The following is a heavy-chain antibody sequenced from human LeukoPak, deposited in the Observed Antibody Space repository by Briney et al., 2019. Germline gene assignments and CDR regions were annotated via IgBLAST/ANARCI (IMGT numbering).Heavy chain of an antibody. D-gene: IGHD6-19*01. CDR3: AKDAMAGTGTFDY. J-gene: IGHJ4*02. CDR2: ISTTGGNT. Sequence: GGSLRLSCVASGFNFNDYAMSWVRQAPGKGLEWVSSISTTGGNTYYAHSVKGRFTISRDKSENTMFLQMNGLRAEDTAVYYCAKDAMAGTGTFDYWGQGTLVTVSS. V-gene: IGHV3-23*01. CDR1: GFNFNDYA.